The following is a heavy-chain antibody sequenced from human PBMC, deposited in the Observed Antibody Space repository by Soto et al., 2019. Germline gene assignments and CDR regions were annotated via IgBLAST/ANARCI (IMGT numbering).Heavy chain of an antibody. D-gene: IGHD2-8*01. J-gene: IGHJ6*02. V-gene: IGHV1-69*13. CDR1: GYVFRSYG. CDR3: ARVRCFNGLCHTADYGMDV. CDR2: IIPISGTT. Sequence: SVKVSCKASGYVFRSYGINWVRQAPGQGLEWMGGIIPISGTTNYAQKFQGRVAITADESTDTVYMELSRLRSEDTAGYFCARVRCFNGLCHTADYGMDVWGQGTTVTVSS.